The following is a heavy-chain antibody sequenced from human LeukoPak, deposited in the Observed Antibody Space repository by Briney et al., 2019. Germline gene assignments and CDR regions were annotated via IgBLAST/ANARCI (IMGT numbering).Heavy chain of an antibody. CDR1: GGPISSYY. Sequence: PSETLSLTCTVSGGPISSYYWSWIRQPPGKGLEWIGYIYYSGSTNYNPSLKSRVTMSVDTSKNEFSLKLSSVTTADTAVYYCATRRIAVAAPFDYWGQGTLVTVSS. D-gene: IGHD6-19*01. V-gene: IGHV4-59*01. CDR2: IYYSGST. J-gene: IGHJ4*02. CDR3: ATRRIAVAAPFDY.